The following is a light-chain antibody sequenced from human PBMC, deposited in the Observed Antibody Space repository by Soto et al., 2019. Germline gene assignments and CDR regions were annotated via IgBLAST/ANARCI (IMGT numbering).Light chain of an antibody. V-gene: IGKV3-20*01. CDR2: GAS. CDR1: QSVTSSY. Sequence: EIVLTQSPGTQSLSPGERATLSCRASQSVTSSYLAWYQQKPGQAPRLLIYGASSRGTGIPDRFSGSGSGTDFTLTISRLEPEDFAVYYCQQYAGSPPRTFGQGTKVEIK. J-gene: IGKJ1*01. CDR3: QQYAGSPPRT.